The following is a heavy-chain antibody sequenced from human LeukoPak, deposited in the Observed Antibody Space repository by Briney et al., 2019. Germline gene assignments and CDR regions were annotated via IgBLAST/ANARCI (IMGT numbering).Heavy chain of an antibody. CDR3: ARSPTATPETVYFDY. Sequence: ASMKVSCKASGYTFTGYYMHWVRQAPGQGLEWMGWINPNSGGTNYAQKFQGRVTMTRDTSISTAYMELSSLRSEDTAVYYCARSPTATPETVYFDYWGQGTLVTVSS. V-gene: IGHV1-2*02. D-gene: IGHD2-15*01. CDR2: INPNSGGT. J-gene: IGHJ4*02. CDR1: GYTFTGYY.